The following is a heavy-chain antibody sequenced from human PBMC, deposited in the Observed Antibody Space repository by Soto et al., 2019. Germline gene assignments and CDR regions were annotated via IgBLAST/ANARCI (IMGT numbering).Heavy chain of an antibody. V-gene: IGHV1-69*06. D-gene: IGHD3-22*01. CDR3: ARGELWYTNYYDSSGYWPHY. CDR1: GGTFSSYA. CDR2: IIPIFGTA. Sequence: SLKVSCKASGGTFSSYAISWVRQAPGQGLEWMGGIIPIFGTANYAQKFQGRVTITADKSTSTAYMELSSLRSEDTAVYYCARGELWYTNYYDSSGYWPHYWGQGTLVTVSS. J-gene: IGHJ4*02.